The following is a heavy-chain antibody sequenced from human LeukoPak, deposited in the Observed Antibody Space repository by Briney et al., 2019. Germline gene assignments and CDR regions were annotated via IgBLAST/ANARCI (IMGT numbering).Heavy chain of an antibody. CDR1: GGSISSGPYY. Sequence: PSQTLSLTCTVSGGSISSGPYYWSWIRQPPGKGLEWIGYIYHNGGTYYNPSLKSRVTMSVDRSKNQFSLKLSSVTAADTAVYYCASAGAVVVPKDAFDIWGQGTMVTVSS. D-gene: IGHD2-2*01. CDR2: IYHNGGT. J-gene: IGHJ3*02. CDR3: ASAGAVVVPKDAFDI. V-gene: IGHV4-30-2*01.